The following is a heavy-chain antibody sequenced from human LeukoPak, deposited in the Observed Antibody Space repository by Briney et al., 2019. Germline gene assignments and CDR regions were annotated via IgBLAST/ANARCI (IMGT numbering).Heavy chain of an antibody. Sequence: VASVKVSCKASGYTFTNYYIHWVRQAPGQGLEWMGLINPSGSSTSYAQKFQGRVAMTRDTSTSTVYMELSSLRSEDTAVYYCAGGTTNTKGAFDMWGQGTMVTVSS. J-gene: IGHJ3*02. V-gene: IGHV1-46*01. D-gene: IGHD2-8*01. CDR3: AGGTTNTKGAFDM. CDR1: GYTFTNYY. CDR2: INPSGSST.